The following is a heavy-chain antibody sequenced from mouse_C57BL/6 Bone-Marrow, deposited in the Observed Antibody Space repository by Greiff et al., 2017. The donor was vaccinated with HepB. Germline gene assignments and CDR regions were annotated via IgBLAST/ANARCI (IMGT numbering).Heavy chain of an antibody. V-gene: IGHV1-58*01. J-gene: IGHJ2*01. CDR1: GYTFTSYG. CDR2: IYIGNGYT. Sequence: EVQLQQSGAELVRPGSSVKMSCKTSGYTFTSYGINWVKQRPGQGLEWIGYIYIGNGYTEYNEKFKGKATLTSDTSSSTAYMQLSSLTSEDSAIYFCARPSIYYYGSSPSFDYWGQGTTLTVSS. D-gene: IGHD1-1*01. CDR3: ARPSIYYYGSSPSFDY.